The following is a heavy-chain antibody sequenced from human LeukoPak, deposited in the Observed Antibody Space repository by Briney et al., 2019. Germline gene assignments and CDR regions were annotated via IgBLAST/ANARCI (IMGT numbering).Heavy chain of an antibody. V-gene: IGHV4-34*01. CDR3: ARDQYYYDSSGYYY. Sequence: SETLSLTCAVYGGSFSGYYWSWIRQPPGKGLEWIGEINHSGSTNYNPSLKSRVTISVDTSKNQFSLKLSSVAAADTAVYYCARDQYYYDSSGYYYWGQGTLVTVSS. J-gene: IGHJ4*02. CDR1: GGSFSGYY. CDR2: INHSGST. D-gene: IGHD3-22*01.